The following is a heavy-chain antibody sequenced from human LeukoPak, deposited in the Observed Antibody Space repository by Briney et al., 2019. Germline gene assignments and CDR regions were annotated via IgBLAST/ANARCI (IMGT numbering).Heavy chain of an antibody. CDR1: GGTFSSYA. CDR2: IIPIFGTA. V-gene: IGHV1-69*13. CDR3: ARDYYYYDSSGYDSEASFDY. D-gene: IGHD3-22*01. Sequence: SVKVSCKASGGTFSSYAISWVRQAPGQGLEWMGGIIPIFGTANYAQKFQGRVTITADESTSTAYMELSSLRSEDTAVYYCARDYYYYDSSGYDSEASFDYWGQGTLVTVSS. J-gene: IGHJ4*02.